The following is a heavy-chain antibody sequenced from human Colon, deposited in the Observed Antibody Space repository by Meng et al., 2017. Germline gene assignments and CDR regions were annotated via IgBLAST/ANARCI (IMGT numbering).Heavy chain of an antibody. CDR3: ARDSGYDKNWFDP. Sequence: VQLQESGPGLVRPSETLSLTCTVSGGSVISNSYYWSWIRQPPGKGLEWIGFIYYSGSTNYNPSLKNRVTISVDTSKNQFSLKVSSVTAADTAVYYCARDSGYDKNWFDPWGQGTLVTVSS. CDR2: IYYSGST. J-gene: IGHJ5*02. D-gene: IGHD5-12*01. CDR1: GGSVISNSYY. V-gene: IGHV4-61*01.